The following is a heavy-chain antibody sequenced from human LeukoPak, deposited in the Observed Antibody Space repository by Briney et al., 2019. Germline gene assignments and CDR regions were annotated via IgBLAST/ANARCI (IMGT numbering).Heavy chain of an antibody. CDR3: ARQTYYCGSGTYYYYFDY. J-gene: IGHJ4*02. V-gene: IGHV3-30-3*01. D-gene: IGHD3-10*01. Sequence: PGGSLRLSCAASGFTFSYYAMHWVRQAPGKGLEWVAVISYDGSNKYYADSVKGRFTISRDNSKNTLFLQMNSLRAEDTAVYFCARQTYYCGSGTYYYYFDYWGQGTLVTVSS. CDR1: GFTFSYYA. CDR2: ISYDGSNK.